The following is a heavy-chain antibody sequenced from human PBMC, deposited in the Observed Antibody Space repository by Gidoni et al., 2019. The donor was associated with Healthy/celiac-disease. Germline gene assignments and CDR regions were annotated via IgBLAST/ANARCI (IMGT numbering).Heavy chain of an antibody. CDR2: INWNGGST. Sequence: EVQLVESGGGVVRPGGSLRLSCAASGFTFDDYGMSWVRQAPGKGLEWVSGINWNGGSTGYADSVKGRFTISRDNAKNSLHLQMNSLRAEDTALYHCAREVGGGVISTIFGVVTNNWFDPWGQGTLVTVSS. V-gene: IGHV3-20*01. CDR3: AREVGGGVISTIFGVVTNNWFDP. D-gene: IGHD3-3*01. J-gene: IGHJ5*01. CDR1: GFTFDDYG.